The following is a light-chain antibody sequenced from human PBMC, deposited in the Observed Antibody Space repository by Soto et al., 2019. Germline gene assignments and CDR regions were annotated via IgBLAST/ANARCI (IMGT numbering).Light chain of an antibody. J-gene: IGLJ1*01. CDR3: SSYASGNSYV. CDR2: EVN. CDR1: SSDVGAYKY. Sequence: QSALTQPLSASGSAGGSVTITCTGTSSDVGAYKYVSWYQQHPGKAPKLMIYEVNKRPSGVPDRFSGSQSGNTASLTVSGLQAEDEADYYCSSYASGNSYVFGTGTKAPVL. V-gene: IGLV2-8*01.